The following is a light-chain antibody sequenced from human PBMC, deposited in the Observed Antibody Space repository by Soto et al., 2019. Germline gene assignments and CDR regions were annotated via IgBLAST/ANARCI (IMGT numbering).Light chain of an antibody. V-gene: IGKV1-9*01. CDR1: QGIKNY. J-gene: IGKJ4*01. CDR2: GAS. CDR3: QQVYSDPLT. Sequence: DIQLTQSPTFLSASVGDTVSITCRASQGIKNYLGWYQQKPGKAPKFLIFGASSLQSGVPSRFSGRGSGTEFTLTIGGLQPEDFATYYCQQVYSDPLTFGGGTKVEIK.